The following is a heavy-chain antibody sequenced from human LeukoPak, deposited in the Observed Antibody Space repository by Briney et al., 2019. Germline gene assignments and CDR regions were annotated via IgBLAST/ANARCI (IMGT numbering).Heavy chain of an antibody. Sequence: GALRLSCAGSGFPFRSYDLTWVRQGPGGGVEGGSSIRPSGDKTFYGGSVKGRFTNSKDNSKNTVYLLRNNMRVDDTAVYYCARVAGWHWFDPWGQGTLVTVSS. CDR1: GFPFRSYD. CDR2: IRPSGDKT. CDR3: ARVAGWHWFDP. J-gene: IGHJ5*02. D-gene: IGHD6-19*01. V-gene: IGHV3-23*01.